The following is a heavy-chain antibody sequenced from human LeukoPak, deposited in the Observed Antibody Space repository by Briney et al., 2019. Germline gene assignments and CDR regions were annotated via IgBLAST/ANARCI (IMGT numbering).Heavy chain of an antibody. CDR2: IIPIFGTA. CDR1: GGTFSSYA. D-gene: IGHD6-13*01. Sequence: SVKVSCKASGGTFSSYAISWVRQAPGLGLEWMGGIIPIFGTANYAQKFQGRVTITTDESTSTAYMELSSLRSEDTAVYYCARANPPRYSSSSGYFDYWGQGTLVTVSS. J-gene: IGHJ4*02. CDR3: ARANPPRYSSSSGYFDY. V-gene: IGHV1-69*05.